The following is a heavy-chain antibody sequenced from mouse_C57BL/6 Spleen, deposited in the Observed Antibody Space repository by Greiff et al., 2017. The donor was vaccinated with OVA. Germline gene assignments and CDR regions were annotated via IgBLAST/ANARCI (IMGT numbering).Heavy chain of an antibody. CDR1: GYSFTGYF. CDR3: ARLGESSYVFDY. CDR2: INPYNGDT. V-gene: IGHV1-20*01. D-gene: IGHD1-1*01. J-gene: IGHJ2*01. Sequence: EVQLQQSGPELVKPGDSVKISCKASGYSFTGYFMNWVMQSHGKSLEWIGRINPYNGDTFYNQKFKGKATLTVDKSSSTAHMELRSLTSEDSAVYYCARLGESSYVFDYWGQGTTLTVSS.